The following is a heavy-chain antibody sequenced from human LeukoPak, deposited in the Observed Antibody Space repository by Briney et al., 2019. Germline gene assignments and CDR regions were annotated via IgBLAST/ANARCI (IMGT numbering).Heavy chain of an antibody. J-gene: IGHJ4*02. CDR3: ARDTVTTEYYLDY. D-gene: IGHD4-17*01. CDR1: GFTFSSYA. CDR2: ISYDGSNK. Sequence: GGSLRLSCAASGFTFSSYAMHWVRQAPGKGLEWVAVISYDGSNKYYADSVKGRFTISRDNSKNTLYLQMNSLRAEDTAVYYCARDTVTTEYYLDYWGQGTLVTVSS. V-gene: IGHV3-30-3*01.